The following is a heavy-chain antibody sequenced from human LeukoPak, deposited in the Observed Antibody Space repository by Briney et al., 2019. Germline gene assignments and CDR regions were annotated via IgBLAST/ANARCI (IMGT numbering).Heavy chain of an antibody. J-gene: IGHJ4*02. CDR2: IKQDGSEK. V-gene: IGHV3-7*01. CDR3: ARGYWQLGY. Sequence: QPGGSLRLSSAVSGFTFSSYWMSWVRQAPGKGLEWVANIKQDGSEKYYVDSVKGRFTISRDNAKNSLYPQMNSLRAEDTAVYYCARGYWQLGYWGQGTLVTVSS. CDR1: GFTFSSYW. D-gene: IGHD1-26*01.